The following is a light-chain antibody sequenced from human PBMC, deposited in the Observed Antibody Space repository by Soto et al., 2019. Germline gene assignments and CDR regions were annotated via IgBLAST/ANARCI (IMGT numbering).Light chain of an antibody. CDR1: QGIRND. V-gene: IGKV1-6*01. CDR2: TAS. CDR3: LQDYSYPQT. J-gene: IGKJ2*01. Sequence: AIQMTQSPSSLSASVGDRVTITCRASQGIRNDLGWYQQKPGKAPKLLIYTASNLHSGVPTRFSGSGSGTDFTLTISSLQPEDVATYYCLQDYSYPQTFGQGTKVEIK.